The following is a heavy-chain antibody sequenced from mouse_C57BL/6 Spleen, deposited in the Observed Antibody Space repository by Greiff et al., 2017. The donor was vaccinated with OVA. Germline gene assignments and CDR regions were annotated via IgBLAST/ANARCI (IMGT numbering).Heavy chain of an antibody. V-gene: IGHV1-61*01. CDR3: ASWDYGSSSFAY. J-gene: IGHJ3*01. Sequence: QVQLQQPGAELVRPGSSVKLSCKASGYTFTSYWMDWVKQRPGQGLEWIGNIYPSDSETHYNQKFKDKATLTVDKSSSTAYMQLSSLTSEDSAVYYCASWDYGSSSFAYWGQGTLVTVSA. D-gene: IGHD1-1*01. CDR2: IYPSDSET. CDR1: GYTFTSYW.